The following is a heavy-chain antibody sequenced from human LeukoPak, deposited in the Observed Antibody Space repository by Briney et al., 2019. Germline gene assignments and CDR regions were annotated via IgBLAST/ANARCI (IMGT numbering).Heavy chain of an antibody. CDR3: ASPSSSSDAFDI. CDR2: IYHSGST. Sequence: SETLSLTCAVSGYSISSGYYWGWIRQPPGKGLEWIGSIYHSGSTYYNPSLKSRGTISVDTSKNQFSLELSSVTAADTAVYYCASPSSSSDAFDIWGQGTMVTVSS. CDR1: GYSISSGYY. V-gene: IGHV4-38-2*01. J-gene: IGHJ3*02. D-gene: IGHD6-13*01.